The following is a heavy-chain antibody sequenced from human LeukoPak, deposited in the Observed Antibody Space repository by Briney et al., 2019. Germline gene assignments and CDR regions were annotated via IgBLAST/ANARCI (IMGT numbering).Heavy chain of an antibody. CDR2: MSRRADRI. V-gene: IGHV3-48*03. J-gene: IGHJ4*02. Sequence: GGSLRLSCTGVGSMLSDHELNWIRQDTGKGPELVSYMSRRADRIDHADSVEGRFTMSRDIARKSVYLQMTSLRVEDTAVYYCATRVPYTGYNSWGQGTLVTVSS. D-gene: IGHD5-12*01. CDR1: GSMLSDHE. CDR3: ATRVPYTGYNS.